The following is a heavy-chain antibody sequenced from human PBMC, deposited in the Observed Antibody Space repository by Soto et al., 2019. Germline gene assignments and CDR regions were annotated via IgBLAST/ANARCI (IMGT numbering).Heavy chain of an antibody. Sequence: DVQLLESGGGLVQPGGSLRLSCATSGFTFGNYGMNWVRQAPGKGLEWVSGISGGGGNTYYADSVKGRFTISRDPSKNTVVLKMTSLRAVDTAVYYSAKAFVVVVTVLRQDDAIDVWGQGTLVTVSS. V-gene: IGHV3-23*01. CDR1: GFTFGNYG. CDR2: ISGGGGNT. J-gene: IGHJ3*01. D-gene: IGHD2-21*02. CDR3: AKAFVVVVTVLRQDDAIDV.